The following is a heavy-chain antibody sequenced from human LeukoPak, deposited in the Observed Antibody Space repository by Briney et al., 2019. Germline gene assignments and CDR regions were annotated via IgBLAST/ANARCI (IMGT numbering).Heavy chain of an antibody. J-gene: IGHJ6*03. V-gene: IGHV4-61*02. CDR3: ARAITGTTLTTYYYYMDV. D-gene: IGHD1-20*01. Sequence: SETLSLTCTVSGGSISSGSYYWSWIRQPAGKGLEWIGRIYTSGSTNYNPSLKSRVTISVDTSKNQFSLKLSSVTAADTAVYYCARAITGTTLTTYYYYMDVWGKGTTVTVSS. CDR2: IYTSGST. CDR1: GGSISSGSYY.